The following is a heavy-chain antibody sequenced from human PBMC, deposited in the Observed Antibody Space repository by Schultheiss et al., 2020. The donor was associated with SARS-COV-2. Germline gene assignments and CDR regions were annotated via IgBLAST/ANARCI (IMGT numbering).Heavy chain of an antibody. CDR3: AREDYYDSSGTGGYGMDV. Sequence: ASVKVSCKASGYTFTGYYMHWVRQAPGQGLEWMGWINPNSGGTNYAQKFQGRVTMTRDTSISTAYMELSRLRSDDTAVYYCAREDYYDSSGTGGYGMDVWGQGTTVTVSS. CDR2: INPNSGGT. CDR1: GYTFTGYY. V-gene: IGHV1-2*02. J-gene: IGHJ6*02. D-gene: IGHD3-22*01.